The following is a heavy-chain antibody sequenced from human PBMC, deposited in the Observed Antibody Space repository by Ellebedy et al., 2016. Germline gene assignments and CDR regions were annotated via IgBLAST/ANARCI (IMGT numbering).Heavy chain of an antibody. D-gene: IGHD3-10*01. CDR2: IYPGDSDT. CDR1: GYSFASNW. Sequence: GGSLRLXXKGSGYSFASNWIGWVRQMPGKGLEWMGIIYPGDSDTRYSPSFQGQVTISADKSISTAYLQWSSLKASDTAMYYCARLGPNYGKYFDYWGQGTLVTVSS. CDR3: ARLGPNYGKYFDY. J-gene: IGHJ4*02. V-gene: IGHV5-51*01.